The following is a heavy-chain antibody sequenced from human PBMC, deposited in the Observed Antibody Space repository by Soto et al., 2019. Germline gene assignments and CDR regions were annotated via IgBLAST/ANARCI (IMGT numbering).Heavy chain of an antibody. D-gene: IGHD1-26*01. J-gene: IGHJ4*02. CDR1: GFTLSNYG. Sequence: GGSLRLSCAASGFTLSNYGMHWVRQAPGKGLEWVAVIWFDGSNKNYGDSVKGRFTISGDNSKNSLYLQMNSLRAEDTAVYYCAREWSPAYFDYWGQGTLVTVSS. CDR2: IWFDGSNK. CDR3: AREWSPAYFDY. V-gene: IGHV3-33*01.